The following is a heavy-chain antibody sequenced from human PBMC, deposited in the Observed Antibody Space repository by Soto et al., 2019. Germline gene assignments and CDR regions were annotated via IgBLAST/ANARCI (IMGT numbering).Heavy chain of an antibody. Sequence: EVQLVESGGGLVQPGGSLRLSCAASGFTFSSYWMSWVREAPGGGLEWVANIKQDGSEKYYVDSVKGRFTISRDNAKNSLYLQMNSLRAEDTAVYYCARDPISAAAGLFDYWGQGTLVTVSS. CDR1: GFTFSSYW. CDR2: IKQDGSEK. D-gene: IGHD6-13*01. CDR3: ARDPISAAAGLFDY. J-gene: IGHJ4*02. V-gene: IGHV3-7*01.